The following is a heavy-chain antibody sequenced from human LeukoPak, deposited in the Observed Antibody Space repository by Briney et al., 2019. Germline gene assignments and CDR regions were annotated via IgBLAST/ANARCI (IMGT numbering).Heavy chain of an antibody. CDR2: INTNTGSP. V-gene: IGHV7-4-1*02. D-gene: IGHD3-22*01. CDR3: VRGIDTTGYFNY. Sequence: ASVNVSCKASGYPFSAHFLNWVRQAPGQGLEWMGWINTNTGSPTYAQGLTGRFVFSVDTSVSTAFLQINSLKAEDNALYYCVRGIDTTGYFNYWGQGTLVTVSS. CDR1: GYPFSAHF. J-gene: IGHJ4*02.